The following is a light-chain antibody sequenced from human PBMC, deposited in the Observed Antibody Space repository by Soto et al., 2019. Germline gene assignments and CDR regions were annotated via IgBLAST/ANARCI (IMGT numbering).Light chain of an antibody. CDR1: NIGAGYD. V-gene: IGLV1-40*01. J-gene: IGLJ1*01. CDR2: DDS. Sequence: NIGAGYDVHWYQQLPGTAPKLLIYDDSNRPSGVPDRFSGSKSGTSASLAITGLQAEDEADYYCQSYDRSLSGSRVFGTGTKVTV. CDR3: QSYDRSLSGSRV.